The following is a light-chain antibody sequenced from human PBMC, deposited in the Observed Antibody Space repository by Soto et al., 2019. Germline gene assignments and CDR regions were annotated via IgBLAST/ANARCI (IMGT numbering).Light chain of an antibody. CDR2: GAS. J-gene: IGKJ1*01. Sequence: EIVLTQSPGTLSLSPGERATLSCRASQSVSSSYLAWYQQKPGQAPRLLIYGASSRATGIPDRFSGSGSGTDFPLTIARREPEDFEVYYCQQYGSSPPTSGKGTRGDIK. V-gene: IGKV3-20*01. CDR3: QQYGSSPPT. CDR1: QSVSSSY.